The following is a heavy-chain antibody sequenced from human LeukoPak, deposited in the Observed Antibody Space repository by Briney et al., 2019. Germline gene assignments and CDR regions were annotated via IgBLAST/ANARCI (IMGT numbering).Heavy chain of an antibody. Sequence: PSETLSLTCAVSGYSISSGYYWGWIRQPPGKGLEWIGSIYHSGSTYYNPSLKSRVTISVDTSKNQFSLKLSSVTAADTAVYYCARALGTMVRGTNYYYYYYMGVWGKGTTVTVSS. D-gene: IGHD3-10*01. CDR3: ARALGTMVRGTNYYYYYYMGV. V-gene: IGHV4-38-2*01. CDR2: IYHSGST. J-gene: IGHJ6*03. CDR1: GYSISSGYY.